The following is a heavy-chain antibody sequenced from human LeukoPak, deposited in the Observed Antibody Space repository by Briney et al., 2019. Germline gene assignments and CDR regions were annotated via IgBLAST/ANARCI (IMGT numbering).Heavy chain of an antibody. D-gene: IGHD1-1*01. CDR2: INHRGDT. CDR3: ARGPTISETGYFDY. CDR1: GGSFSTYY. V-gene: IGHV4-34*01. J-gene: IGHJ4*03. Sequence: KSSETLSLTCAVYGGSFSTYYWSWIRQSPGKGLEWIAEINHRGDTNYNPSVKSRVTISVDTSKNQFSLKVNSLTAADTAVYYCARGPTISETGYFDYWGQGTLVTVSS.